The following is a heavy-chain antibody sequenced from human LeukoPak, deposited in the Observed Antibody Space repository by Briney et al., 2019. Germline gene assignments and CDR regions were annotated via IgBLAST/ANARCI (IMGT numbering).Heavy chain of an antibody. CDR3: ARSLYSGSSYYYYYMDV. Sequence: GASVKVSCKASGYTFTSYYMHWVRQAPGQGLEWMGWINPNSDVTNYAQKFQGRVTMTRDTSISTAYMELSRLRSDDTAVYYCARSLYSGSSYYYYYMDVWGKGTTVTVSS. CDR2: INPNSDVT. CDR1: GYTFTSYY. J-gene: IGHJ6*03. D-gene: IGHD3-10*02. V-gene: IGHV1-2*02.